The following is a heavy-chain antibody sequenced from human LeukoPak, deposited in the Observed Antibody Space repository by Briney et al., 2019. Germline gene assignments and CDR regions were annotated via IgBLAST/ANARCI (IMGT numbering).Heavy chain of an antibody. CDR1: GFTFSSYG. D-gene: IGHD2-2*02. Sequence: GRSLRLSCAASGFTFSSYGMHWVRQAPGKGLEWVAVISYDGSNKYYADSVKGRFTISRDNSKNTLYLQMNSLRAEDTAVYYCARGVPEYCSSTSCYTFPGYWGQGTLVTVSS. V-gene: IGHV3-30*03. CDR3: ARGVPEYCSSTSCYTFPGY. J-gene: IGHJ4*02. CDR2: ISYDGSNK.